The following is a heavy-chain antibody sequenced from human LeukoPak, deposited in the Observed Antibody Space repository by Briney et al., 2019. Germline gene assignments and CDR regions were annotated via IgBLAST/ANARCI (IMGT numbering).Heavy chain of an antibody. D-gene: IGHD6-19*01. CDR3: ATWGRQWLVPGDAFDI. CDR1: GYTFTNYG. Sequence: ASVKVSCKTSGYTFTNYGISWVRQAPGQGLEWMGWISGYNGNTNYAQKFQDRVTVTTDTSASTAYMELSSLRSEDTAVYYCATWGRQWLVPGDAFDIWGQGTMVTVSS. CDR2: ISGYNGNT. V-gene: IGHV1-18*01. J-gene: IGHJ3*02.